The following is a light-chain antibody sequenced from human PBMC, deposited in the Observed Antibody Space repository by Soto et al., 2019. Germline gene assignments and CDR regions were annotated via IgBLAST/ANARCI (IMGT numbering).Light chain of an antibody. CDR2: AAS. J-gene: IGKJ4*01. Sequence: DIQMTQSPSSVSASVGDRVTISCRASQGISSWLAWYQQKPGKAPKFLIYAASSLHSGVPSRFSGSGSGTDFPLTINSLQPEDFATFFWQQGSTFPLTFGGGIKVEIK. CDR1: QGISSW. V-gene: IGKV1-12*01. CDR3: QQGSTFPLT.